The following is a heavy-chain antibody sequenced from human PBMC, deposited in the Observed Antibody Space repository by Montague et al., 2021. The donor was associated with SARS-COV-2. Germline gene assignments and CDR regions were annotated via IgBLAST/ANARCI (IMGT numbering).Heavy chain of an antibody. Sequence: SLRLSCAASGFTFDDCAMHWVRQAPGKGLEWVCVINWDGGSTYYVDSVKGRFTISRDNSKKSLYLQINSLRAEDTALYYCAKGSATVTTLDAFDIWGQGTMVTVSS. D-gene: IGHD4-17*01. CDR2: INWDGGST. CDR1: GFTFDDCA. CDR3: AKGSATVTTLDAFDI. V-gene: IGHV3-43D*03. J-gene: IGHJ3*02.